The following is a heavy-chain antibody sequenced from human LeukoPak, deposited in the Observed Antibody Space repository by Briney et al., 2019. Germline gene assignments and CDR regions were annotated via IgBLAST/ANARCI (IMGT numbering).Heavy chain of an antibody. CDR1: GFTFSDYH. J-gene: IGHJ2*01. CDR3: TRGEVNCSGGSCYRYWYFDL. V-gene: IGHV3-11*06. CDR2: ISRSSDYT. Sequence: GGSLRLSCAASGFTFSDYHMSWIRQAPGKGLEWVSYISRSSDYTNYADSVKGRFTISRDNAKNSLYLQMNSLRAEDTAVYYCTRGEVNCSGGSCYRYWYFDLWGRGTLVTVSS. D-gene: IGHD2-15*01.